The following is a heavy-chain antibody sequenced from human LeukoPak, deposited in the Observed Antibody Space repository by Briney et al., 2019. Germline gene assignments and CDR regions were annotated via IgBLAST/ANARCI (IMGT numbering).Heavy chain of an antibody. D-gene: IGHD3-10*01. J-gene: IGHJ4*02. CDR3: FRGGVRGRAGY. Sequence: SETLSLTCTVSGGSISSYYWSWIRQPPGKGLEWIGSIYYSGSTYYNPSLKSRVTISVDTSKNQFSLKLSSVTAADTAVYYCFRGGVRGRAGYWGQGTLVTVSS. CDR1: GGSISSYY. V-gene: IGHV4-59*04. CDR2: IYYSGST.